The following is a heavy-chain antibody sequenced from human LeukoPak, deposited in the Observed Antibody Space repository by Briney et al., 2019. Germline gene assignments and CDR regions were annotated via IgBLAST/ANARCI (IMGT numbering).Heavy chain of an antibody. Sequence: PSETLSLTCNVYDGSFSGYYCSWIRQPPGKGLEWIGYIYYSGSTNYNPSLKSRVTISVDTSKNQFSLKLSSVTAADTAVYYCATSYYGSGTYYNWFDPWGQGTLVTVSS. V-gene: IGHV4-59*01. CDR2: IYYSGST. CDR3: ATSYYGSGTYYNWFDP. D-gene: IGHD3-10*01. CDR1: DGSFSGYY. J-gene: IGHJ5*02.